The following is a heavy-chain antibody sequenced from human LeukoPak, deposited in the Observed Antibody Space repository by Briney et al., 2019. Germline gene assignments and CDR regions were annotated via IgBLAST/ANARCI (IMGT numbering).Heavy chain of an antibody. CDR3: TTVTPLLTGIGYAFDI. J-gene: IGHJ3*02. D-gene: IGHD3-9*01. Sequence: PGGSLRLSCAASGFTFSNAWMSWVRQAPGKGLEWVGRIKSKTDGGTTDYAAPVKGRFTISRDDSKNTLCLQMNSLKTEDTAVYYCTTVTPLLTGIGYAFDIWGQGTMVTVSS. CDR2: IKSKTDGGTT. CDR1: GFTFSNAW. V-gene: IGHV3-15*01.